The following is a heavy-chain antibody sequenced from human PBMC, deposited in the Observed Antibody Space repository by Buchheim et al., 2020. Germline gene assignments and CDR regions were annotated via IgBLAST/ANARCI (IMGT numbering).Heavy chain of an antibody. CDR3: TTRDVYKADYYMDV. CDR1: GFTFTNAW. J-gene: IGHJ6*03. V-gene: IGHV3-15*04. D-gene: IGHD5-24*01. Sequence: EVQLVESGGGLVKPGGSLRLPCAASGFTFTNAWMTWVRQGPGKGLEWVGRIESKSDGGTTDYAVLEKDSFTISRDDSKKMVYLQMNSLEIEDTAVYYCTTRDVYKADYYMDVWGKGTT. CDR2: IESKSDGGTT.